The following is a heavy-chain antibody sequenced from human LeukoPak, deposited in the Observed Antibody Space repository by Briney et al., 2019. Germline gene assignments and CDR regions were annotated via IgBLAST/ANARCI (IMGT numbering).Heavy chain of an antibody. D-gene: IGHD5-24*01. J-gene: IGHJ6*02. CDR2: VYPGDSET. CDR1: GYSITAFW. CDR3: ARRSDNFYYGLDV. V-gene: IGHV5-51*01. Sequence: GESLKISCKGSGYSITAFWIVWVRQRPGQGLEWMGSVYPGDSETRYSPAFQGHVTVSSDKSINPAFLQWTTLKASDTAMYFCARRSDNFYYGLDVWGQGTTVTVS.